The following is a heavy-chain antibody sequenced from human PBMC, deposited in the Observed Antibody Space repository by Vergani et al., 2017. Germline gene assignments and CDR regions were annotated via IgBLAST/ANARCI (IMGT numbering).Heavy chain of an antibody. CDR3: ARPYSSGWYSGSKNAFDI. Sequence: QVQLVQSGAEVKKPGSSVKVSCKASGGTFSSYAISWVRQAPGQGLEWMGGIIPIFGTANYAQKLQGRVTITADESTSTAYMELSSLRSEDTAVYYCARPYSSGWYSGSKNAFDIWGQGTMVTVSS. CDR1: GGTFSSYA. CDR2: IIPIFGTA. D-gene: IGHD6-19*01. V-gene: IGHV1-69*01. J-gene: IGHJ3*02.